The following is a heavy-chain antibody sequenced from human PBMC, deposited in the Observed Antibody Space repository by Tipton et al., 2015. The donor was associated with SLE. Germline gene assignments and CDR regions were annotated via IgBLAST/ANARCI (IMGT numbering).Heavy chain of an antibody. J-gene: IGHJ4*02. Sequence: TLSLTCTVSGVSISSYYWSWIRQPPGKGLEWIGYIYYSGSTNYNPSLKSRVTISVDTSKNQFSLKLSSVTAADTAVYYCARMITMVRGVKLDYWGQGTLATVSS. CDR2: IYYSGST. V-gene: IGHV4-59*12. CDR3: ARMITMVRGVKLDY. CDR1: GVSISSYY. D-gene: IGHD3-10*01.